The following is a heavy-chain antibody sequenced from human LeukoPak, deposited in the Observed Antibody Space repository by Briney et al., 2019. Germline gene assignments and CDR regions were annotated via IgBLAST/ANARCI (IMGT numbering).Heavy chain of an antibody. CDR2: ICYRGST. Sequence: SETLSLTCTVSGGSISSYYWSWIRQPPGKGLEWIGYICYRGSTNYNPSLKSRVTISVDTSKNQFSLKLSSVTAADTAVYYCARRYCSSTSCYYFDYWGQGTLVTVSS. D-gene: IGHD2-2*01. J-gene: IGHJ4*02. CDR3: ARRYCSSTSCYYFDY. CDR1: GGSISSYY. V-gene: IGHV4-59*01.